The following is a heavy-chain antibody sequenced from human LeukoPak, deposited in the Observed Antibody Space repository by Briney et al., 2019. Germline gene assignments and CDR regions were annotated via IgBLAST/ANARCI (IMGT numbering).Heavy chain of an antibody. V-gene: IGHV3-74*01. D-gene: IGHD1-1*01. CDR2: INPEETTT. CDR1: GFTFSKSW. J-gene: IGHJ3*01. Sequence: QPGGSLRLSCATSGFTFSKSWTHSVRPAPGGGLAWGSRINPEETTTNFADSVKGRFTISRDNAKNTLYLQMDSLRAEDTGVYFCARGGLEPFDVWGQGTLVTVSS. CDR3: ARGGLEPFDV.